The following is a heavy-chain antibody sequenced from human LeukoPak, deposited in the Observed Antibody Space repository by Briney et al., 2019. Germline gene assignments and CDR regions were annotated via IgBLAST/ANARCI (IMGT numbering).Heavy chain of an antibody. J-gene: IGHJ4*02. V-gene: IGHV7-4-1*02. Sequence: GASVKVSCKASGYTFTSYAMNWVRQAPGQGLEWMGWINTNTGNPTYAQGFTGRFVFSLDTSVSTAYLQISSLKAEDTAVYYCAREYCSGGSCYSDRNFDYWGQGTLVTLSS. CDR3: AREYCSGGSCYSDRNFDY. CDR2: INTNTGNP. CDR1: GYTFTSYA. D-gene: IGHD2-15*01.